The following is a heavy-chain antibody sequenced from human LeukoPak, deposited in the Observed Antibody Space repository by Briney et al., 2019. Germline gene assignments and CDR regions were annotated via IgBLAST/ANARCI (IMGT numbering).Heavy chain of an antibody. CDR3: ARVDYYDSSAGYAFDI. J-gene: IGHJ3*02. Sequence: SVKVSCKAPGGTFSSYAISWVRQAPGQGLEWMGRIIPILGIANYAQKFQGRVTITADKSTSTAYMELSSLRSEDTAVYYCARVDYYDSSAGYAFDIWGQGTMVTVSS. V-gene: IGHV1-69*04. CDR2: IIPILGIA. CDR1: GGTFSSYA. D-gene: IGHD3-22*01.